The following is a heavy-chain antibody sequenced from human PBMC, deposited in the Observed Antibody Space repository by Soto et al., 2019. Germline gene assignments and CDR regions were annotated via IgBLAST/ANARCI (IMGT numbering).Heavy chain of an antibody. CDR3: AKGSAVEVSDIVVVIGMDV. V-gene: IGHV3-23*01. J-gene: IGHJ6*02. D-gene: IGHD2-15*01. Sequence: GGSLRLSCAASGFTFSSYAMSWVRQAPGKGLEWVSAISGSGGSTYYADSVKGRFTISRDNSKNTLYLQMNSLRAEDTAVYYCAKGSAVEVSDIVVVIGMDVWGQGTTVTVSS. CDR2: ISGSGGST. CDR1: GFTFSSYA.